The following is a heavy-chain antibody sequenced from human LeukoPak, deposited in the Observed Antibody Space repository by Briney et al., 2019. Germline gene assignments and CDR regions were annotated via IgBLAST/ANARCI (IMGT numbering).Heavy chain of an antibody. V-gene: IGHV4-31*03. CDR3: ARESSKEYGDYAWFDP. Sequence: PSETLSLTCTVSGGSISSGGYYWSWIRQHPGKGLEWIGYIYYSGSTYYNPSLKSRVTISVDTSKNQFSLKLSSVTAADTAVYYCARESSKEYGDYAWFDPWGQGTLVTVCS. CDR1: GGSISSGGYY. D-gene: IGHD4-17*01. CDR2: IYYSGST. J-gene: IGHJ5*02.